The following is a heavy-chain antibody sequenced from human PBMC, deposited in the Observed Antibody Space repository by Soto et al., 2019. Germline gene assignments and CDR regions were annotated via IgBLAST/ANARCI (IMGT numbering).Heavy chain of an antibody. CDR3: AGGTDGKKVAY. D-gene: IGHD5-12*01. CDR2: FFYTGST. Sequence: QVQLQESGPGLVKSSDTLSLTCTVSGGSVTSEHYYWNWIRQPPGKGLEWIGYFFYTGSTNYNPSLESRLTMSVDVSKNHFSLRLNSVTAADTAVYYCAGGTDGKKVAYWGQGVLVTVSS. J-gene: IGHJ4*02. CDR1: GGSVTSEHYY. V-gene: IGHV4-61*03.